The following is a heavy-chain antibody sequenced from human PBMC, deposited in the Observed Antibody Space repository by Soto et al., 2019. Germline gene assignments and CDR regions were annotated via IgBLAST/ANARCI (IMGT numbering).Heavy chain of an antibody. CDR2: INPNSGGT. Sequence: GASVKVSCKASGGTFSSYAISWVRQAPGQGLEWMGWINPNSGGTNYAQKFQGWVTMTRDTSTSTAYMELSRLRSDDTAVYYCARAISGRGKNAFDIWGQGTMVTVSS. CDR3: ARAISGRGKNAFDI. J-gene: IGHJ3*02. V-gene: IGHV1-2*04. CDR1: GGTFSSYA.